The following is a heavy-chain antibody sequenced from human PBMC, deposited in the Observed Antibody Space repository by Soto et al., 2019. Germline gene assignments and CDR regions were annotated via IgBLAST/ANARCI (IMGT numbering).Heavy chain of an antibody. CDR1: GYVFTSYA. CDR2: IDAGTGDT. Sequence: VQLVQSGAEVKTPGASVTVSCKASGYVFTSYAIHWVRQAPGQRPEWVGWIDAGTGDTKYSQKFQGRVTITKDTSATTAYMRLSSLRYEDTAMYFCAWADFDWLFYHWCQGTLVTVSS. V-gene: IGHV1-3*01. J-gene: IGHJ5*02. CDR3: AWADFDWLFYH. D-gene: IGHD3-9*01.